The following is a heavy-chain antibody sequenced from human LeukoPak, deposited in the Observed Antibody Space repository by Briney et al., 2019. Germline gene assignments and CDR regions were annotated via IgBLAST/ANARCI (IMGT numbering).Heavy chain of an antibody. CDR3: ARDFYASGFYLWFDP. CDR2: ISPSGTT. V-gene: IGHV4-4*07. J-gene: IGHJ5*02. CDR1: GGSTGSHY. D-gene: IGHD2/OR15-2a*01. Sequence: SETLCLTCAVSGGSTGSHYWSWIRQPAGKGLEWIGRISPSGTTHYNPSLGRRVTMTVDTSKNYFSLRLSAVTAADTAVYYCARDFYASGFYLWFDPWGQGMLVTVSS.